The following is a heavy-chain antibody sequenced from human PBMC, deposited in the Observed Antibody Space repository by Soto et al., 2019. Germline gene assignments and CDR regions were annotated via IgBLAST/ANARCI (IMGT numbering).Heavy chain of an antibody. J-gene: IGHJ6*02. Sequence: QVQLQESGPGLVKPSQTLSLTCTVSGGSISSGGYYWSWIRQHPGKGLEWIGYIYYSGSTYYNPSLTSRLTISVDTSKNQFSLKLSTVTAADTAVYYCARDPARYAAQAFMGGGYYCYGMDVWGQGTTVTVSS. D-gene: IGHD6-6*01. CDR2: IYYSGST. V-gene: IGHV4-31*03. CDR1: GGSISSGGYY. CDR3: ARDPARYAAQAFMGGGYYCYGMDV.